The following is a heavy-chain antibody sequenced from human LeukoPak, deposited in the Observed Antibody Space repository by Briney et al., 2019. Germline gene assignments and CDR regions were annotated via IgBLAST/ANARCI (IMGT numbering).Heavy chain of an antibody. CDR3: AREAYYYGSGSYWYFDY. J-gene: IGHJ4*02. CDR2: MYASGST. V-gene: IGHV4-4*07. CDR1: GGSISSYS. Sequence: PSETLSLTYTGSGGSISSYSWSWIRQPAGKGLEWIGRMYASGSTNYNPSLKSRVTMSVDKSKNQFSLKLSSVTAADTAVYYCAREAYYYGSGSYWYFDYWGQGTLVTVSS. D-gene: IGHD3-10*01.